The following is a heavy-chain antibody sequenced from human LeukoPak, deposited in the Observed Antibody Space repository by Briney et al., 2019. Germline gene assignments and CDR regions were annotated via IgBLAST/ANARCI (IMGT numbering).Heavy chain of an antibody. Sequence: GASVKVSCKASGYTFTGYYMHWVRQAPGQGLEWMGWINPNSGGTNYAQKFQGRVTMTRDTSISTAYMELSRLRSDDTAVYYCAREDGYEGYYFDYWGQGTLVTVSS. CDR2: INPNSGGT. V-gene: IGHV1-2*02. CDR1: GYTFTGYY. CDR3: AREDGYEGYYFDY. D-gene: IGHD5-24*01. J-gene: IGHJ4*02.